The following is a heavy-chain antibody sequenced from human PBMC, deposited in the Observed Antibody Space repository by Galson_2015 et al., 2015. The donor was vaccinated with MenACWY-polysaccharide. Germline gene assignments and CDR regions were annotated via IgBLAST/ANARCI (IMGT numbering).Heavy chain of an antibody. CDR2: IYHSGCT. Sequence: LSLTCAVSDYSIRSGYFWGWIRQPPGKGLEWIGSIYHSGCTYYNPSLKSRVTISVDTSKNQFSLKLSSVTAADTAVYYCARVEKYSGSYYILHWGQGTLVTVSS. CDR1: DYSIRSGYF. CDR3: ARVEKYSGSYYILH. V-gene: IGHV4-38-2*01. J-gene: IGHJ4*02. D-gene: IGHD1-26*01.